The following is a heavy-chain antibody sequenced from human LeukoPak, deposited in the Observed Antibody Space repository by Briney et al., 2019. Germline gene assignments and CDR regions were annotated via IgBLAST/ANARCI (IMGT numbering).Heavy chain of an antibody. CDR1: GFTFSSYW. CDR3: TRGGTTLDY. J-gene: IGHJ4*02. V-gene: IGHV3-74*01. Sequence: TGGCLRLSCAASGFTFSSYWMHWVRHAPGKGLVWVSRIDTDGSNTAYADSVKGRFTISRDNAKNTLYLQMTSLRAEDTAMYYCTRGGTTLDYWGQGTLVTVSS. CDR2: IDTDGSNT. D-gene: IGHD1-7*01.